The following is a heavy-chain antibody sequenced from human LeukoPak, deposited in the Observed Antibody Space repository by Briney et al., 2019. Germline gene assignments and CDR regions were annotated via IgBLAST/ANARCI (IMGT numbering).Heavy chain of an antibody. V-gene: IGHV3-48*03. CDR2: IGSSGSTI. Sequence: GGSLRLPCAASGFTFSNYEMNWVRQAPGKGLEWVSYIGSSGSTIYYADSVKGRFTISKDNAKNSLFLQMSGLRAEDTAVYYCARDRGNYFDYWGQGALVTVSS. J-gene: IGHJ4*02. CDR3: ARDRGNYFDY. CDR1: GFTFSNYE.